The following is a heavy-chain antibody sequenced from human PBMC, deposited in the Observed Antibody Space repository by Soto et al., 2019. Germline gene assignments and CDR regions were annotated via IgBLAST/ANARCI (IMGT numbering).Heavy chain of an antibody. Sequence: KPGGSLRLSCAASGFTFSNAWMSWVRQAPGKGLEWVGRIKSKTDGGTTDYAAPVKGRFTISRDDSKNTLYLQMNSLKTEDTAVYYCTTASSGSLLFDYWGQGTLVTVSS. CDR2: IKSKTDGGTT. V-gene: IGHV3-15*01. CDR3: TTASSGSLLFDY. D-gene: IGHD3-10*01. J-gene: IGHJ4*01. CDR1: GFTFSNAW.